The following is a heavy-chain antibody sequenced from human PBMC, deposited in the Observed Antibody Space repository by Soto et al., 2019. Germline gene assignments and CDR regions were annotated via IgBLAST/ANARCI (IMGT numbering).Heavy chain of an antibody. CDR2: ISSSSSYI. V-gene: IGHV3-21*01. D-gene: IGHD5-18*01. Sequence: GGSLRLSCAASGFTFSSYSMNWVRQAPGKGLEWVSSISSSSSYIYYADSVKGRFTISRDNAKNSLYLQMNSLRAEDTAVYYCARDRGNSYGPYSYFDYWGQGTLVTVSS. CDR1: GFTFSSYS. CDR3: ARDRGNSYGPYSYFDY. J-gene: IGHJ4*02.